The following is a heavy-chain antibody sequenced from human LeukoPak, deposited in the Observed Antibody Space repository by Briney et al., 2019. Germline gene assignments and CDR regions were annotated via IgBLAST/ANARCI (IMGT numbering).Heavy chain of an antibody. Sequence: TGGSLRLSCAASGFTFDDYAIHWVRQAPGKGLEWVSLISGDGGSTFYADSVKGRFTISRDNSKNSLYLQMNSLRSDDTALYYCARESESSGWYDYWGQGTLVTVSS. D-gene: IGHD6-19*01. CDR1: GFTFDDYA. CDR3: ARESESSGWYDY. J-gene: IGHJ4*02. V-gene: IGHV3-43*02. CDR2: ISGDGGST.